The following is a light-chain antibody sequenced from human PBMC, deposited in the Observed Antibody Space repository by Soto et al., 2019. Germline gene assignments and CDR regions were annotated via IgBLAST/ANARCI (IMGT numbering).Light chain of an antibody. V-gene: IGKV3D-15*01. CDR2: GAS. CDR3: QQYYSSPTWT. Sequence: EIVVTHSPATVSLSTGARATXSCRASQSVSSYLAWYQQKPGQAPRLLIYGASSRATGIPDRFSGSGSGPDFTLTISSLQAEDVAVYYCQQYYSSPTWTFGQGTKVDIK. CDR1: QSVSSY. J-gene: IGKJ1*01.